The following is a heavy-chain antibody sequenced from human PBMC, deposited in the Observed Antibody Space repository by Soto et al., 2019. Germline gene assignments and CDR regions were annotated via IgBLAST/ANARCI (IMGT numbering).Heavy chain of an antibody. CDR3: ARDRLNWNDXGNWFDP. CDR2: ISAYNGNT. Sequence: ASVKVSCKASGYTFTSYCISWVRQAPGQGLEWMGWISAYNGNTNYAQKLQGRVTMTTDTSTSTAYMELRSLRSDDTAVYYCARDRLNWNDXGNWFDPWGQGTLVTVSS. J-gene: IGHJ5*02. V-gene: IGHV1-18*01. CDR1: GYTFTSYC. D-gene: IGHD1-1*01.